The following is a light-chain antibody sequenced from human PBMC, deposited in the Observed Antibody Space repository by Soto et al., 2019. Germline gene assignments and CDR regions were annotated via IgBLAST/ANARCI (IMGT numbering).Light chain of an antibody. Sequence: QSVLTQPPSVSAAPGLKVSISCSGSSSNVGKNFVSWYQHVPGKAPKLLIYDNQKRPSGIPDRFSASKSGTLATLDITGLQTGDEADYYCGTWDSSLTIGVIFGGGTKLTVL. CDR1: SSNVGKNF. V-gene: IGLV1-51*01. CDR3: GTWDSSLTIGVI. J-gene: IGLJ2*01. CDR2: DNQ.